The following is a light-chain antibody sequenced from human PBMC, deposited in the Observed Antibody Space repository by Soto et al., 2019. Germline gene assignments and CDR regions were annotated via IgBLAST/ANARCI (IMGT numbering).Light chain of an antibody. CDR2: GAS. J-gene: IGKJ5*01. CDR1: QSVSSSY. V-gene: IGKV3-20*01. CDR3: QQYGSPIT. Sequence: EIVLTQSPGNLSLSPGERATLSCRASQSVSSSYSAWYQQKPCQAPRLLIYGASSRATGIPDSLSGSASGTDFPLTISRMPPEDSAVYYCQQYGSPITFGHGTRLEI.